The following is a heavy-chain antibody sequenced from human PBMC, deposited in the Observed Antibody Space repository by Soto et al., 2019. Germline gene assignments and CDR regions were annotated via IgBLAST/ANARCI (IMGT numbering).Heavy chain of an antibody. V-gene: IGHV1-46*01. CDR2: INPSGGST. CDR1: GYTFTGYY. D-gene: IGHD1-26*01. Sequence: GASVKVSCKASGYTFTGYYMHWVRQAPGQGLEWMGIINPSGGSTSYAQKFQGRVTMTRDTSTSTVYMELSSLRSEDTAVYYCARAGGGEWELPKPGAFDIWGQGTMVTVSS. J-gene: IGHJ3*02. CDR3: ARAGGGEWELPKPGAFDI.